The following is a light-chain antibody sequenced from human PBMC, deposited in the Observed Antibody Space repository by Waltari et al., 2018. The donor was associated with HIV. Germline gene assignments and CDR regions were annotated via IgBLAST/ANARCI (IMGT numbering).Light chain of an antibody. CDR2: GDS. Sequence: QSLLTQPPSVSGAPGHNVTISCTGTSSNLGSGFDVHWYQFLPGIAPKLRIYGDSIRPSGVPDRFSGSKTDTTASLAITGLQAEDDGEYVCQSFDTSLRGLRVFGGGTQLTVL. CDR1: SSNLGSGFD. J-gene: IGLJ3*02. CDR3: QSFDTSLRGLRV. V-gene: IGLV1-40*01.